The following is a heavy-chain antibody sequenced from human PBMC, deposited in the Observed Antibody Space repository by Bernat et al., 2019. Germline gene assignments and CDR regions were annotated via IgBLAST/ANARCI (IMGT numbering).Heavy chain of an antibody. V-gene: IGHV3-33*01. CDR3: GRDWSFYGIFDY. Sequence: GRLVGWGGGVGQPGRSLRRSCAASGFSFRTYGMHWVREAPGRGLEWVAVIWYDGSNKYYADSVKGRFTISRDNSKNTVYLQMNSLRAEDMAVYYCGRDWSFYGIFDYWGQGTLVTVSS. CDR2: IWYDGSNK. D-gene: IGHD3-3*01. CDR1: GFSFRTYG. J-gene: IGHJ4*02.